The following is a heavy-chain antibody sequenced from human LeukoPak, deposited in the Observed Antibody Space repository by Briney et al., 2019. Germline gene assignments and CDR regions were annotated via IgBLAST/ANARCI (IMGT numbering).Heavy chain of an antibody. D-gene: IGHD4-17*01. Sequence: AGGSLRLSCAASGFTFSSYSLNWVRQAPGKGLEWVSSISSSSTYIYYADSVKGRFTISRDNAKNSLYLQMNSLRAEDTAVYYCARDDYGDSFDYWGQGTLVTVSS. J-gene: IGHJ4*02. CDR3: ARDDYGDSFDY. V-gene: IGHV3-21*01. CDR2: ISSSSTYI. CDR1: GFTFSSYS.